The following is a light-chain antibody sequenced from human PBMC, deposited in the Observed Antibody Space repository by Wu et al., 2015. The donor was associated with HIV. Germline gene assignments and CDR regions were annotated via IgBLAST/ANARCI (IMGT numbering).Light chain of an antibody. V-gene: IGKV3D-15*01. J-gene: IGKJ4*01. CDR3: QQYYYRPT. CDR1: QNVGNT. CDR2: VPS. Sequence: SVSSRVGATLSCRASQNVGNTIAWYRXKPGQLPGSSSLVPSTRAPDIPVRFTGSGSGTDFSLTINSLHSEDSANYYCQQYYYRPTFGGGTKVEIK.